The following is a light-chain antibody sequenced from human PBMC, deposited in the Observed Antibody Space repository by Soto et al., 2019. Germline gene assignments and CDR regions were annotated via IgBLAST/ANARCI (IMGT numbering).Light chain of an antibody. CDR2: GTS. V-gene: IGKV1-39*01. Sequence: DIQMTQSPSSLSASVGDSVTILCRASQSISSYLNWYQQKPGKAPKLLIYGTSRLQSGVPSRFSGSGSGTDFTLTISSLRSEDFATYFCQQSDSIPWTFGQGTKVDIK. CDR1: QSISSY. J-gene: IGKJ1*01. CDR3: QQSDSIPWT.